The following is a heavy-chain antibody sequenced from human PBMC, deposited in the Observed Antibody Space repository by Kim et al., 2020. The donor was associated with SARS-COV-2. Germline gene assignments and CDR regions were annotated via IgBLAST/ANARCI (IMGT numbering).Heavy chain of an antibody. V-gene: IGHV3-9*01. CDR2: ISYNTVRI. J-gene: IGHJ4*02. D-gene: IGHD2-2*02. CDR1: GFTFGDYA. Sequence: SLRLSCATSGFTFGDYAMHWVRQAPGKGLEWVSGISYNTVRIADADSVKGRFTISRDNSKNCLYLQMNRLRAEDTGLYYCTKAYCSSTNCYIVYWGQGTLDTVSS. CDR3: TKAYCSSTNCYIVY.